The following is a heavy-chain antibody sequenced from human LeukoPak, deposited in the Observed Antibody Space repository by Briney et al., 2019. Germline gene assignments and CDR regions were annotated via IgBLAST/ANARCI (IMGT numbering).Heavy chain of an antibody. CDR2: INHSGST. CDR3: ARHRRITMIVVVIRGAFDI. D-gene: IGHD3-22*01. J-gene: IGHJ3*02. CDR1: GGSFSGYY. Sequence: PSETLSLTCAVYGGSFSGYYWSWIRQPPGKGLEWIGEINHSGSTNYNPSLKSRVTISVDTSKNQFSLKLSSVTAADTAVYYCARHRRITMIVVVIRGAFDIWGQGTMVTVSS. V-gene: IGHV4-34*01.